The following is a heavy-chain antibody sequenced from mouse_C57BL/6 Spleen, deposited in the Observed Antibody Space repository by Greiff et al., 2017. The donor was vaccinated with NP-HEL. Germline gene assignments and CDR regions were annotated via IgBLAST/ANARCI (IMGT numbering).Heavy chain of an antibody. CDR1: GYAFSSSW. D-gene: IGHD6-1*01. J-gene: IGHJ2*01. Sequence: QVQLKQSGAELVKPGASVKISCKASGYAFSSSWLNWVKQRPGKGLEWIGQIYPGDGDTTYNGKFKGKATLTADKSSSTAYMQLSSLTSEDSAVYFCARGSPHHYFDYWGQGTTLTVSS. V-gene: IGHV1-80*01. CDR3: ARGSPHHYFDY. CDR2: IYPGDGDT.